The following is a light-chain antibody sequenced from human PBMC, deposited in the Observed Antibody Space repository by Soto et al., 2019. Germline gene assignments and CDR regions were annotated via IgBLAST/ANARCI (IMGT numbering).Light chain of an antibody. CDR3: CSYAGSNSWV. CDR1: SSDVGGYNY. J-gene: IGLJ3*02. Sequence: QSALTQPPSASGSPGQSVTISCTGTSSDVGGYNYVSWYQQHPGKAPKLMIYGVSKRPSGVPFRFSASKSANTASLTVSGLQAEDEADYYCCSYAGSNSWVFGGGTKLTVL. CDR2: GVS. V-gene: IGLV2-8*01.